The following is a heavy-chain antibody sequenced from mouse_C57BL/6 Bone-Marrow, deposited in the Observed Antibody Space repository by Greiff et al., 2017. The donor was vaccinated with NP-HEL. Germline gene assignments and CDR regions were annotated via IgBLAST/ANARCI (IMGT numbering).Heavy chain of an antibody. D-gene: IGHD1-1*01. Sequence: QVQLQQSGAELARPGASVKLSCKASGYTFTSYGISWVKQRTGQGLEWIGEIYPRSGNTYYNEKFKGKATLTADKSSSTAYMELRSLTSEDSAVYFCARVHYYGRTPFAYWGQGTLVTVSA. CDR1: GYTFTSYG. J-gene: IGHJ3*01. CDR3: ARVHYYGRTPFAY. V-gene: IGHV1-81*01. CDR2: IYPRSGNT.